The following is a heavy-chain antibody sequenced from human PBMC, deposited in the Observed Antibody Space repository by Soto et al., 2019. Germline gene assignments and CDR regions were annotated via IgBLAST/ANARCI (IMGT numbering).Heavy chain of an antibody. CDR2: IYYSGST. CDR1: GGSISSGGYY. J-gene: IGHJ4*02. CDR3: ARAWGPRYCSSTSCYVGIHFDY. V-gene: IGHV4-31*03. D-gene: IGHD2-2*01. Sequence: SETLSLTCTVSGGSISSGGYYWSWIRQHPGKGLEWIGYIYYSGSTYYNPSLKSRVTISVDTSKNQLSLKLSSVTAADTAVYYCARAWGPRYCSSTSCYVGIHFDYWGQGTLVTVSS.